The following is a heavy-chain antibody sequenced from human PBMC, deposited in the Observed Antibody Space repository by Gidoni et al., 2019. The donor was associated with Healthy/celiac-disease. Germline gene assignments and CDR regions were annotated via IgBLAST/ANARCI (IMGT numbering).Heavy chain of an antibody. V-gene: IGHV3-33*01. CDR2: IWYDGSNK. J-gene: IGHJ4*02. Sequence: QVQLVESGGGVFQPGRSLRLSCAAYGFSFSSLVLHWVRQAPGKGLEWVAVIWYDGSNKYYADSVKGGFTISRDNSKNTLYLQMNSLRAEDTAVYYCARTDIGYCSGGSCYPLDYWGQGTLVTVSS. CDR3: ARTDIGYCSGGSCYPLDY. CDR1: GFSFSSLV. D-gene: IGHD2-15*01.